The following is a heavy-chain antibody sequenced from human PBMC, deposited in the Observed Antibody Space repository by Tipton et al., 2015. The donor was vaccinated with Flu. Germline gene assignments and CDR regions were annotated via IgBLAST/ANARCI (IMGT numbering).Heavy chain of an antibody. Sequence: LRLSCAVYGGSFSGYYWSWIRQPPGKGLEWIGEINHRGSTNYSPSLKSRVTISVDTSKNQFSLKVSSVTVADTAVYYCARKVTESRQNWNYLGCWGQGTLVTGSS. V-gene: IGHV4-34*01. CDR3: ARKVTESRQNWNYLGC. CDR1: GGSFSGYY. J-gene: IGHJ4*02. D-gene: IGHD1-1*01. CDR2: INHRGST.